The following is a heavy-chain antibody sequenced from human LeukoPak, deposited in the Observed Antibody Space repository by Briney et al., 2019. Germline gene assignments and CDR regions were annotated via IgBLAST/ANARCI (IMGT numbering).Heavy chain of an antibody. D-gene: IGHD3-10*01. CDR1: GFTFDDCA. V-gene: IGHV3-43*02. CDR2: ISVDCGST. CDR3: ATGQGYYYGSGSYYTAFDY. Sequence: GVSLRLSCAVSGFTFDDCAKHWVRHPRARGLEWVFLISVDCGSTYYADSVKGRFNISRDNSKNSLYLQMNSLRTEDTALYYCATGQGYYYGSGSYYTAFDYWGQGTLVTASS. J-gene: IGHJ4*02.